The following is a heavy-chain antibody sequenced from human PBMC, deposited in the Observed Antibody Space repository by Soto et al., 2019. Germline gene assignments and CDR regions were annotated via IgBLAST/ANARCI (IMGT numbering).Heavy chain of an antibody. CDR3: AKEIFAAAYAATSAFDL. CDR2: VDGSGGDT. Sequence: GESLKISCAASGFTFSSHAMGWLRQAPGTGPEWVAFVDGSGGDTSYVDSVKGRFTISRDNSDNSLFFDMNSLRAEDTGRYFCAKEIFAAAYAATSAFDLWGQGTLVTVSS. CDR1: GFTFSSHA. J-gene: IGHJ4*02. D-gene: IGHD2-8*01. V-gene: IGHV3-23*01.